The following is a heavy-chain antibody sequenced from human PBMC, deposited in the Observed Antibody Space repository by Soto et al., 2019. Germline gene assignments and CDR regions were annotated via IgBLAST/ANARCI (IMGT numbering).Heavy chain of an antibody. CDR3: VRSTVTYYFDY. D-gene: IGHD4-17*01. J-gene: IGHJ4*02. Sequence: GESLKISCKGSGYSFSSYWIGWVRQMPGKGLECMGIIYPGDSETRYRPSFQGQVTISVDKSINTAYLQWSSLKASDTATYYCVRSTVTYYFDYWGQGTLVTVSS. CDR1: GYSFSSYW. V-gene: IGHV5-51*01. CDR2: IYPGDSET.